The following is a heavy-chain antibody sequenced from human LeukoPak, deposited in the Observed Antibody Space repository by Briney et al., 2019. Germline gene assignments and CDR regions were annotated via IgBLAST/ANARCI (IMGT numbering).Heavy chain of an antibody. CDR3: ARGYSSGMNWFDP. J-gene: IGHJ5*02. V-gene: IGHV1-3*01. CDR2: INAGNGNT. Sequence: ASVKVSCKASGYTFTSYAMHWVRQAPGQRLEWXXWINAGNGNTKYSQKFQGRVTITRDTSASTAYMELSSLRSEDTAVYYCARGYSSGMNWFDPWGQGTLVTVSS. D-gene: IGHD6-19*01. CDR1: GYTFTSYA.